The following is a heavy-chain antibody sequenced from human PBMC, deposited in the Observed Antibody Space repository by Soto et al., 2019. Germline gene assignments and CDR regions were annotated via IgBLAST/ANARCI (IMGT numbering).Heavy chain of an antibody. Sequence: SETLSLTCAVSGGSIKSSNWWSWVRQPPGKGLEWIGEIYPSGSTNYNPSLKSRVTISVDKSMNQFSLKLSSVTAADTAVYYCARGDRGYDDFDYWGKGTQVTVSS. CDR3: ARGDRGYDDFDY. V-gene: IGHV4-4*02. CDR1: GGSIKSSNW. CDR2: IYPSGST. D-gene: IGHD5-12*01. J-gene: IGHJ4*02.